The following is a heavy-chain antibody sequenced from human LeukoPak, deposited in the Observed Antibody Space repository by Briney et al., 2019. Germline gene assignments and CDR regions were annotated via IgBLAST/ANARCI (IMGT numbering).Heavy chain of an antibody. CDR1: GGSISSYY. Sequence: SETLSLTCTVSGGSISSYYWSWIRQPPGKGLEWIGYIYYSGSTNYNPSLKSRVTISVDTSKNQFSLKLSSVTAADTAVYYCAGERSSSWYGTSHPIDYWGQGTLVTVSS. CDR3: AGERSSSWYGTSHPIDY. D-gene: IGHD6-13*01. V-gene: IGHV4-59*08. CDR2: IYYSGST. J-gene: IGHJ4*02.